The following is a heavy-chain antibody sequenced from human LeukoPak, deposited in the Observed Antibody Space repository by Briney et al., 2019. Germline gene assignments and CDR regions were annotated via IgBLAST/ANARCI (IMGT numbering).Heavy chain of an antibody. CDR2: ISAYNGNT. J-gene: IGHJ4*02. CDR3: ARASWLLDPGGDDY. D-gene: IGHD3-22*01. Sequence: GASAKVSCKASGYTFTSYGISWVRQAPGQGLEWMGWISAYNGNTNYAQKVQGRVTMTTDTSTSTAYMELRSLRSDDTAVYYCARASWLLDPGGDDYWGQGTLVTVSS. V-gene: IGHV1-18*01. CDR1: GYTFTSYG.